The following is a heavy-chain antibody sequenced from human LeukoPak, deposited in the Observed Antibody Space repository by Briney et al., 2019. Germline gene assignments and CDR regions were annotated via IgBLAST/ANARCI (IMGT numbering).Heavy chain of an antibody. CDR3: ARDLTVTDYFDY. CDR2: ISSSSSYI. D-gene: IGHD4-17*01. J-gene: IGHJ4*02. CDR1: GFTFSSCS. V-gene: IGHV3-21*01. Sequence: GGSLRLSCAASGFTFSSCSMNWVRQAPGKGLEWVSSISSSSSYIYYADSVKGRFTISRDNAKNSLYLQMNSLRAEDTAVYYCARDLTVTDYFDYWGQGTLVTVSS.